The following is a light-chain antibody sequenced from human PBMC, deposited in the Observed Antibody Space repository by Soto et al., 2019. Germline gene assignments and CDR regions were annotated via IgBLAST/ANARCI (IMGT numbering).Light chain of an antibody. Sequence: IVLTQSPGTVSLSPGERATLSCRASETIGRAYFAWYQHRPGRTPRLVLSGTSNRAAVIPDRFGGSGSGADFTLPISGVEPEDSAVYYCHQYATSPFTFGQGTKLEIK. CDR2: GTS. V-gene: IGKV3-20*01. CDR1: ETIGRAY. J-gene: IGKJ2*01. CDR3: HQYATSPFT.